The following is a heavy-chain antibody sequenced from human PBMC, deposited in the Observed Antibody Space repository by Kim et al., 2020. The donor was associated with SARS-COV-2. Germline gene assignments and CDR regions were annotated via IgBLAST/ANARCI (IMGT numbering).Heavy chain of an antibody. CDR1: GFTFSSYA. Sequence: GGSLRLSCAASGFTFSSYAMHWVRQAPGKGLEWVAVIWYDGSNKYYADSVKGRFTISRDNSKNTLYLQMNSLRAEDTAVYYCAKSGNSYYYYYYGMDVWGQGTTVTVSS. V-gene: IGHV3-33*06. CDR3: AKSGNSYYYYYYGMDV. J-gene: IGHJ6*02. CDR2: IWYDGSNK. D-gene: IGHD2-21*02.